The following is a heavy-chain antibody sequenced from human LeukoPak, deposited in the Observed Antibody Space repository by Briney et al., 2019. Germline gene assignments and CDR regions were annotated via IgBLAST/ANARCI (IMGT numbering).Heavy chain of an antibody. J-gene: IGHJ2*01. CDR1: GGSISSSNYY. V-gene: IGHV4-39*01. CDR2: IFYSGNT. CDR3: ARQDYRWPNGWYFDL. Sequence: SETLSLTCTVSGGSISSSNYYWDWIRQPPGKGLEWIGHIFYSGNTYYNPSLKSRLTISVDTSRNQFSLKLSSVTAADTAVYYCARQDYRWPNGWYFDLWGRGTLVTVSS. D-gene: IGHD2-15*01.